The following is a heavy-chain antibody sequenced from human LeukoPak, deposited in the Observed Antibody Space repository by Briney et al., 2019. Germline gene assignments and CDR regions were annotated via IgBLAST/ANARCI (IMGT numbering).Heavy chain of an antibody. V-gene: IGHV3-74*01. Sequence: PGGSLRLSCAASGFTFNSYWMHWVRQAPGKGLVWVSRINPDGRSTNYADSVKGRFTISRDNAKNTLYLQMNSLRAEDTAVYYCAREGLYGGNWFDPWGQGTLVTVSS. J-gene: IGHJ5*02. D-gene: IGHD3-16*02. CDR2: INPDGRST. CDR1: GFTFNSYW. CDR3: AREGLYGGNWFDP.